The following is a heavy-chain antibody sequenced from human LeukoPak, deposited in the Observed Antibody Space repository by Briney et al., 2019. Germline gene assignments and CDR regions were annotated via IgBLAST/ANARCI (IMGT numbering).Heavy chain of an antibody. CDR1: GFTFSSYS. Sequence: NPGGSLRLSCAASGFTFSSYSMNWVRQAPGKGLEWVSSISSSSSYIYYADSVKGRFTISRDNAKNSLYLQMNSLRAEDTAVYYCARVATAILGFSDYWGQGTLVTVSS. D-gene: IGHD2-21*02. CDR3: ARVATAILGFSDY. J-gene: IGHJ4*02. CDR2: ISSSSSYI. V-gene: IGHV3-21*01.